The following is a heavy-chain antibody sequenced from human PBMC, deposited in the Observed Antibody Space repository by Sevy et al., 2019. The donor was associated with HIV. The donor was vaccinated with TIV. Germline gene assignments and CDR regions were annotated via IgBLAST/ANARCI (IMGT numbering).Heavy chain of an antibody. J-gene: IGHJ4*02. V-gene: IGHV3-9*01. CDR1: GFTFGDYA. D-gene: IGHD6-19*01. Sequence: GGSLRLSCAASGFTFGDYAMHWVRQAPGKGLEWVSGISWHSANIGYADSVKGRFTISRDKAKNSLYLQMNSLRAEDTALYYCTKAENRPYSSGWYDYWGQGTLVTVSS. CDR3: TKAENRPYSSGWYDY. CDR2: ISWHSANI.